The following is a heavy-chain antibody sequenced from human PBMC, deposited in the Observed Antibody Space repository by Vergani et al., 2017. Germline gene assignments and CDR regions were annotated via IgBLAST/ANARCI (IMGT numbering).Heavy chain of an antibody. D-gene: IGHD1-7*01. CDR3: AKGMGPRTGTNDY. Sequence: EVQLVESRGGLVQPGRSLRLSCAASGFTFDDYAMHWVRQAPGKGLEWVSGISWNSGSIGYADSVKGRFTISRDNAKNSLYLQMNSLRAEDTALYYCAKGMGPRTGTNDYWGQGTLVTVSS. J-gene: IGHJ4*02. CDR1: GFTFDDYA. CDR2: ISWNSGSI. V-gene: IGHV3-9*01.